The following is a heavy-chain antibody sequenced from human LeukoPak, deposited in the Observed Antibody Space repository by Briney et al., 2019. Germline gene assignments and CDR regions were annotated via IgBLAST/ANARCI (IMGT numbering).Heavy chain of an antibody. CDR1: GFTFSSYA. CDR3: ARLIVGATRSFDY. D-gene: IGHD1-26*01. CDR2: IYYSGST. V-gene: IGHV4-59*08. J-gene: IGHJ4*02. Sequence: GSLRLSCAASGFTFSSYAMSWVRQAPGKGLEWIGYIYYSGSTNYNPSPKSRVTISVDTSKNQFSLKLSSVTAADTAVYYCARLIVGATRSFDYWGQGTLVTVSS.